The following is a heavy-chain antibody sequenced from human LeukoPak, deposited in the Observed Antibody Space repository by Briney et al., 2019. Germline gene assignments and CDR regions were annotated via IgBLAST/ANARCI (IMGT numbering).Heavy chain of an antibody. V-gene: IGHV6-1*01. CDR3: ARGNNAFDI. CDR1: GDSVSSNSAT. J-gene: IGHJ3*02. Sequence: SQTLSLTCAIPGDSVSSNSATWIWIRQSPSRGLEWLGRTYYRSKWYNDYAVSVKSRIIINPDTSKNQFSLQLNSVTPEDTAVYYCARGNNAFDIWGQGTTVTVSS. D-gene: IGHD2/OR15-2a*01. CDR2: TYYRSKWYN.